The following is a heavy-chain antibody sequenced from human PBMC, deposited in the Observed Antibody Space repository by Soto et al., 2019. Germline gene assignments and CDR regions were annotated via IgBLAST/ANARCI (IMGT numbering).Heavy chain of an antibody. CDR2: INYSGST. D-gene: IGHD3-22*01. CDR1: GGSVSSGSYY. V-gene: IGHV4-61*01. CDR3: ARDGDTSGYYYFDY. Sequence: QVQLQESGPGLVKPSETLSLTCTVSGGSVSSGSYYWTWTRQPPGKGLEWIGYINYSGSTSYNPSLKGRVAISVDTSKKQFSLKVSSVTAADTAVYYCARDGDTSGYYYFDYWGQGTLVTVSS. J-gene: IGHJ4*02.